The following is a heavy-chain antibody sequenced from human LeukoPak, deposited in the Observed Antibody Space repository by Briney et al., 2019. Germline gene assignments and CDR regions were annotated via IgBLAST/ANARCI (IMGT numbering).Heavy chain of an antibody. Sequence: SQTLSLTCAIFGDSVSGNSVAWNWIRQSPSRGLEWLGRTYYRSKWYNDYAVSVKSRVTIKSDTSKNQFSLQLNSVTPEDTAVYYCARGYGDSLLNYWGQGALVTVSS. CDR1: GDSVSGNSVA. D-gene: IGHD4-17*01. CDR3: ARGYGDSLLNY. V-gene: IGHV6-1*01. CDR2: TYYRSKWYN. J-gene: IGHJ4*02.